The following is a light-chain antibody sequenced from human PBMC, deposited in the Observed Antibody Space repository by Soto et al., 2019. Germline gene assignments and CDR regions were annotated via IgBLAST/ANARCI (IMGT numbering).Light chain of an antibody. J-gene: IGKJ2*01. Sequence: DIVMSQSPLSLPVTPGEPASISCRSSQSLLHNNGFKYLDWYLQKPGQSPQLLIYLGFNRASGVPDKVSVSGSGTDFTLKISRVEAEDVGVYYCVQTLQTPYTFGQGTKLEIK. CDR3: VQTLQTPYT. CDR2: LGF. V-gene: IGKV2-28*01. CDR1: QSLLHNNGFKY.